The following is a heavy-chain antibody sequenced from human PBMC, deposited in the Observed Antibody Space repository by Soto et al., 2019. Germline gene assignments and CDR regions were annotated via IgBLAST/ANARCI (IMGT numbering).Heavy chain of an antibody. CDR2: ISDDGSNK. CDR3: AREAIYYDTSGFSLYYFDY. Sequence: QPGGSLRLSCAASGFTFNTDTMHWGRQAPGKGLEWVALISDDGSNKHYADSVKGRFSISRDNSKNTLYLQLNSLRPEDTAVYYCAREAIYYDTSGFSLYYFDYWGQESLLTVSS. V-gene: IGHV3-30-3*01. CDR1: GFTFNTDT. D-gene: IGHD3-22*01. J-gene: IGHJ4*02.